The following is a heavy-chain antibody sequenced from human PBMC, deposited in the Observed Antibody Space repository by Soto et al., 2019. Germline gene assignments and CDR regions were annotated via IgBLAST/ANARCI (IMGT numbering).Heavy chain of an antibody. D-gene: IGHD1-26*01. CDR1: RGSMSSQTYY. J-gene: IGHJ4*02. V-gene: IGHV4-39*02. CDR3: ARADPGASVGF. CDR2: IYYSGSS. Sequence: SETRSLTCTVSRGSMSSQTYYGCRLRQDTGKGLERIGNIYYSGSSHYNPSLKSRVTISPATSRNQFSLKLSSVIPADSAVYFCARADPGASVGFWGQGTLVTVSS.